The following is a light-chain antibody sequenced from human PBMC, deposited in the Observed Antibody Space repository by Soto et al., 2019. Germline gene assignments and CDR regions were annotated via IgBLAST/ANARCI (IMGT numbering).Light chain of an antibody. CDR3: SSYAGSYTYV. CDR2: DVN. J-gene: IGLJ1*01. CDR1: SSDVGGYNH. V-gene: IGLV2-11*01. Sequence: QSVLTQPRSVSGSPGQSVAISCTGTSSDVGGYNHVAWYQQHPGKAPKLMIFDVNKRPSWVPDRFSGSKSGNTASLTISGLQAEDEADYYCSSYAGSYTYVFATGTQLTVL.